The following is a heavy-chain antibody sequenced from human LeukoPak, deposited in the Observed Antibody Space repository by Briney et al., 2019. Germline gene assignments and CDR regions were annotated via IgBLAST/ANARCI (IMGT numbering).Heavy chain of an antibody. CDR2: INVNGGTM. V-gene: IGHV3-11*01. Sequence: SGGSLRLSCAASGFSFKDYYFSWIRQAPGKGLEWVSFINVNGGTMYYADFVKGRFTISRDNAKSSLYLEMNSLRVEDTAVYYCARGPRILAAGGYYFDYWGQGSLVTVSS. D-gene: IGHD6-13*01. CDR3: ARGPRILAAGGYYFDY. J-gene: IGHJ4*02. CDR1: GFSFKDYY.